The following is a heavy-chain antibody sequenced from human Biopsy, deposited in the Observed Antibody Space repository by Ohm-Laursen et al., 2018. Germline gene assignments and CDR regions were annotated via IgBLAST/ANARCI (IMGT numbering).Heavy chain of an antibody. V-gene: IGHV1-58*02. J-gene: IGHJ4*02. CDR3: ASRPNCGGDCSSGFDY. Sequence: GASVKVSCKASGFTFNMSAMQWVRQARGQRLEWIRWIVVCGGNTNYAQKFQERVTITRDMSTSTAYMELSSLRSEDTAVYYCASRPNCGGDCSSGFDYWGQGTLVTVSS. CDR1: GFTFNMSA. CDR2: IVVCGGNT. D-gene: IGHD2-21*02.